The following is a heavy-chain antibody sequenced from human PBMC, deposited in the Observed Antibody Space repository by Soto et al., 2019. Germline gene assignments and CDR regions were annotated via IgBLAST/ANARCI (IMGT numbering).Heavy chain of an antibody. V-gene: IGHV3-30*18. CDR1: GFTFNIYG. Sequence: VKLVESGGGVVQPGGSLRLSCAASGFTFNIYGMHWVLQATDKGLEWVELISYDGSNQYYADSVKGRFTISRDNSKNTLFLQMNSLRADDTAVYYCAKDQASGQGSFDSWGQGTLVTVSS. CDR2: ISYDGSNQ. J-gene: IGHJ4*02. CDR3: AKDQASGQGSFDS.